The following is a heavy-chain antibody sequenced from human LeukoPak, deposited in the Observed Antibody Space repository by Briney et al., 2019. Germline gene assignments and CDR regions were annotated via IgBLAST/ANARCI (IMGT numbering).Heavy chain of an antibody. Sequence: GGSLRLSCAASGFTFSNTWMSCVRQAPGKGREWVGRIKSKSDGGTTDYAAPVKGRFAISRDDSKNTLYLQMNSLKTEDTAVYYCTTQQYYYGSGTPFDYWGQGTLVTVSS. D-gene: IGHD3-10*01. V-gene: IGHV3-15*01. CDR1: GFTFSNTW. CDR2: IKSKSDGGTT. CDR3: TTQQYYYGSGTPFDY. J-gene: IGHJ4*02.